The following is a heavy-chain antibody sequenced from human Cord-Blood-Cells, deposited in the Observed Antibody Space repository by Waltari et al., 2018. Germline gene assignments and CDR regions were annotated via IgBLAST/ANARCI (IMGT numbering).Heavy chain of an antibody. CDR1: GYTFTSYD. CDR3: AHELDDAFDI. D-gene: IGHD1-1*01. V-gene: IGHV1-8*03. J-gene: IGHJ3*02. CDR2: XXRSSGNX. Sequence: QVQLVQSGAEVKKPGASVKVSCKASGYTFTSYDINWVRQATGQGLEXMGXXXRSSGNXGYAQXFPGXXTITRNTSXXTAYMELSSXRSEDTAVXYCAHELDDAFDIWGQGTMVTVSS.